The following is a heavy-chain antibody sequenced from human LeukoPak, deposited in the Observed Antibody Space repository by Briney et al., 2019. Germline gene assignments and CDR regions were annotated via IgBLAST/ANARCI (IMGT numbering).Heavy chain of an antibody. D-gene: IGHD6-13*01. V-gene: IGHV5-51*01. J-gene: IGHJ4*02. CDR1: GYIFTTYW. CDR3: VRHGLGSSWFGFDY. Sequence: GESLKISCKGSGYIFTTYWIGWVRQMPGKGLEWMGIIYPGDSDPRYSPSFQGQVTISADKSISTAYLQWSSLKASDSAMYCCVRHGLGSSWFGFDYWGQGTLLTVSS. CDR2: IYPGDSDP.